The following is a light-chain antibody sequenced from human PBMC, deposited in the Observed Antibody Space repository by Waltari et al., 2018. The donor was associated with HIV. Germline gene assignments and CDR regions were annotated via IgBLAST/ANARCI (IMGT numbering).Light chain of an antibody. CDR3: AAWDDTLSGQGV. Sequence: QSVLTQPPSVSGTPGQRVTISCSGSTSNIGSNYVYWYQQLPETAPKLLIYRDNQRPSGVPDRFSGSKSGTSASLAINELRSEDEADYYCAAWDDTLSGQGVFGGGTKLTVL. V-gene: IGLV1-47*01. J-gene: IGLJ2*01. CDR1: TSNIGSNY. CDR2: RDN.